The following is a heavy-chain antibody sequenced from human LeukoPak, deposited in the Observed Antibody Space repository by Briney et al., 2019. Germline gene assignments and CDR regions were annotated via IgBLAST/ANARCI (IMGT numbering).Heavy chain of an antibody. CDR3: ASPVGYCSSTSCYTFGYFQH. D-gene: IGHD2-2*02. J-gene: IGHJ1*01. CDR2: TNGDGNDI. CDR1: GFTLSNSW. V-gene: IGHV3-74*01. Sequence: GGSLRLSCAVSGFTLSNSWMHWVRQAPGKGLVWVARTNGDGNDISYADSVKGRFTISRDSAKNTLYLQMNSLRAEDTAVYYCASPVGYCSSTSCYTFGYFQHWGQGTLVTVSS.